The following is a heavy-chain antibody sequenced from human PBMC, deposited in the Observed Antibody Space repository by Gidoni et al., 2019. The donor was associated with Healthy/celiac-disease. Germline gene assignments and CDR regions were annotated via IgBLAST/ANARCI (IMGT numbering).Heavy chain of an antibody. D-gene: IGHD4-4*01. CDR3: ARETTGRVNLYYYGMDV. CDR2: IIPILGIA. CDR1: GGTFSSYA. Sequence: QVQLVQSGAEVKKPGSSVKVSCKASGGTFSSYAISWVRQAPGQGLEWMGRIIPILGIANYAQKFQGRVTITADKSTSTAYMELSSLRSEDTAVYYCARETTGRVNLYYYGMDVWGQGTTVTVSS. J-gene: IGHJ6*02. V-gene: IGHV1-69*04.